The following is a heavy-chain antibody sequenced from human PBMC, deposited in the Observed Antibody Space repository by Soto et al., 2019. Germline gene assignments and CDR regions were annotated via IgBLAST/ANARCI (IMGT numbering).Heavy chain of an antibody. Sequence: QVRLVQSGAEVKKPGASVKVSCKASGYTFITHGISWVRQAPGQGVEWMGRISAYNGDTKYAQKFLGRVTLATDESTTTAYMEMRSLRSDVTAVYYCARYGSGGVVGLNKYYYVDVWGEGTTVTVSS. CDR2: ISAYNGDT. D-gene: IGHD3-3*01. V-gene: IGHV1-18*01. CDR3: ARYGSGGVVGLNKYYYVDV. J-gene: IGHJ6*03. CDR1: GYTFITHG.